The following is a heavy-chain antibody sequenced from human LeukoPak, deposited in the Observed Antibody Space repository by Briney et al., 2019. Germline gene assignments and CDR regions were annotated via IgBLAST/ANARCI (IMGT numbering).Heavy chain of an antibody. V-gene: IGHV3-23*01. CDR1: GFTFSSYA. CDR2: ISGSGGST. D-gene: IGHD2-2*01. J-gene: IGHJ4*02. CDR3: AKVNVVVPAARANFDY. Sequence: PGGSLRLSCAASGFTFSSYAMSWVRQAPGRGLEWVSAISGSGGSTYYADSVKGRFTISRDKSKNPLYLQMNSLRAEDTAVYYCAKVNVVVPAARANFDYWGQGTLVTVSS.